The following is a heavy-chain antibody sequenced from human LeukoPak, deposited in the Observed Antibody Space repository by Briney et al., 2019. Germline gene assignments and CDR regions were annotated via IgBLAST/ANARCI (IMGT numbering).Heavy chain of an antibody. J-gene: IGHJ4*02. D-gene: IGHD3/OR15-3a*01. V-gene: IGHV4-39*01. CDR2: IYYTGST. Sequence: PSETLSLTCIVSNGSISSNTYYWGWIRQPPGQGLEWIGTIYYTGSTYNNPSLKSRVTISIDTSKNQISLRLTSVTATDTAMYYCARQTGSGLFTLPGGQGTLVTVSS. CDR1: NGSISSNTYY. CDR3: ARQTGSGLFTLP.